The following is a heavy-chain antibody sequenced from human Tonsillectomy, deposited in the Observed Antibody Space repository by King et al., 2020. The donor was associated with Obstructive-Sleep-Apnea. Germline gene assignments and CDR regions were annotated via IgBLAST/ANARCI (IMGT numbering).Heavy chain of an antibody. D-gene: IGHD3-16*02. Sequence: VQLVESGGGLVKPGGSLRLSCAASGFTFSTFGMNWVRPAPGKGLEWVSSITTGSYISYAVLVKGRFTISRENPNHSLFLQMNSLRAEDTAVYYCAGGAGDYVWGSYRPDYWGQGTLVTVSS. CDR3: AGGAGDYVWGSYRPDY. CDR2: ITTGSYI. V-gene: IGHV3-21*01. CDR1: GFTFSTFG. J-gene: IGHJ4*02.